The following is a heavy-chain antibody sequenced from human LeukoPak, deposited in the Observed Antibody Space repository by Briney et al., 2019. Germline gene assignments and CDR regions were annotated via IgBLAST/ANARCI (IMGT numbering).Heavy chain of an antibody. Sequence: GASVKVSCKASGYTFTGYYMHWVRQAPGQRLEWIGWIVVGSGNTNYAQKFQERVTITRDMSTSTAYMELSSLRSEDTAVYYCAAITYSSSGKLGEEFDYWGQGTLVTVSS. CDR1: GYTFTGYY. CDR2: IVVGSGNT. CDR3: AAITYSSSGKLGEEFDY. D-gene: IGHD6-13*01. J-gene: IGHJ4*02. V-gene: IGHV1-58*02.